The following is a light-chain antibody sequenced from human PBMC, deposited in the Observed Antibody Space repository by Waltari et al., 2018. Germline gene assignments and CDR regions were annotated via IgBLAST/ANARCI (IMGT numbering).Light chain of an antibody. Sequence: EIVLTQSPATLSLSPGERATLSCRASQSVSRHLAWYQQKPGQAPRLLIYDVSSGSGTDFTLTISSLEPEDFAVYFCQQCSNWPPEYTFGQGTKLEIK. CDR2: DVS. J-gene: IGKJ2*01. CDR1: QSVSRH. CDR3: QQCSNWPPEYT. V-gene: IGKV3-11*01.